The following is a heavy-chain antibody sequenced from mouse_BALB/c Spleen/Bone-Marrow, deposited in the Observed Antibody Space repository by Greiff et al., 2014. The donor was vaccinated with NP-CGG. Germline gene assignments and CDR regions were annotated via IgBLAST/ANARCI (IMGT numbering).Heavy chain of an antibody. J-gene: IGHJ3*01. CDR2: IWRGGTT. D-gene: IGHD1-1*01. CDR1: GFSLTNYG. V-gene: IGHV2-5-1*01. CDR3: AKGHYGSSPFAY. Sequence: VQLQQSGPSLVQPSQSLSITCTVSGFSLTNYGIYWVRQSPGKGLEWLGVIWRGGTTDYDAAFMSRLSITKDNSKSQVFIKMNSLQADDTAIYYCAKGHYGSSPFAYWGQGTLVTVSA.